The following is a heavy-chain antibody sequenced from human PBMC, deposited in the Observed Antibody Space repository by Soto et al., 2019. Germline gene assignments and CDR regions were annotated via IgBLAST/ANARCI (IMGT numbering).Heavy chain of an antibody. CDR2: IRSKANSYAT. Sequence: RLSCAASGFTFSGSAMHWVRQASGKGLEWVGRIRSKANSYATAYAASVKGRFTISRDDSKNTAYLQMNSLKTEDTAVYYCTSKEVDYSNYSNYYYGMDVWGQGTTVTVSS. D-gene: IGHD4-4*01. CDR3: TSKEVDYSNYSNYYYGMDV. V-gene: IGHV3-73*01. J-gene: IGHJ6*02. CDR1: GFTFSGSA.